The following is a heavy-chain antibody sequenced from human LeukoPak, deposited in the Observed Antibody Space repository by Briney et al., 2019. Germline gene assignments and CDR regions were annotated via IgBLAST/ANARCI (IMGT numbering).Heavy chain of an antibody. Sequence: GGSLRLSCAASGFTFNTYSMNWVRQAPGKGLEWVSYITSSNSSIYYADSVKGRFTISRDNAKNSLYLQMNSLRAEDTAVYYCARDNMGFDYWGQGTLVTVYS. V-gene: IGHV3-48*01. J-gene: IGHJ4*02. D-gene: IGHD2/OR15-2a*01. CDR2: ITSSNSSI. CDR3: ARDNMGFDY. CDR1: GFTFNTYS.